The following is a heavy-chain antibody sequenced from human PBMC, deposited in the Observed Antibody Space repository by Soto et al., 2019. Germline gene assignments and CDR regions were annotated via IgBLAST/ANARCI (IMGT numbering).Heavy chain of an antibody. Sequence: EVQLVESGGGLVKLGGSLRLSCAASGFTFSSYSMNWVRQAPGKGLEWVSSISSSSSYIYYADSVKGRFTISRDNAKNSLYLQMNSLRAEDTAVYYCAREVLWFGELLTYWGQGTLVTVSS. CDR1: GFTFSSYS. V-gene: IGHV3-21*01. CDR2: ISSSSSYI. J-gene: IGHJ4*02. CDR3: AREVLWFGELLTY. D-gene: IGHD3-10*01.